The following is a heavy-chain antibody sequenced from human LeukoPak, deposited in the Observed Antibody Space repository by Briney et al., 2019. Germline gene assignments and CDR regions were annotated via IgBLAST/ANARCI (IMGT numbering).Heavy chain of an antibody. CDR2: INAGNGNT. CDR1: GYTFTSYA. V-gene: IGHV1-3*01. Sequence: GASVKVSCKASGYTFTSYAMHWVRQAPGQRLEWMGWINAGNGNTKYSQKFQGRVTITADKSTSTAYMELSSLRSEDTAVYYCARVGLSGWSSYYFDYWGQGTLVTVSS. D-gene: IGHD6-19*01. J-gene: IGHJ4*02. CDR3: ARVGLSGWSSYYFDY.